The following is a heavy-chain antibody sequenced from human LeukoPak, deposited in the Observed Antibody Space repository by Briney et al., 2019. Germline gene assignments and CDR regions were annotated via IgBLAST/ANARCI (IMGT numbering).Heavy chain of an antibody. CDR3: TREAVVSFRAFYI. CDR2: ISGSGGST. Sequence: GGSLRLSCAASGFTFSSYAMSWVRQAPGKGLEWVSAISGSGGSTYYADSEKGRFTISRDNSKNTLYLQMNSLRAEDTAVYYCTREAVVSFRAFYIWGQGTMVTVSS. D-gene: IGHD3-22*01. CDR1: GFTFSSYA. J-gene: IGHJ3*02. V-gene: IGHV3-23*01.